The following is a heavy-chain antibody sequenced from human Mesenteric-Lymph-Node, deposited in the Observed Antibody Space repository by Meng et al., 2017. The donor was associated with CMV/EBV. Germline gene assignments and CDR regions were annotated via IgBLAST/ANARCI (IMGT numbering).Heavy chain of an antibody. CDR3: ARGILTGIFDY. J-gene: IGHJ4*02. CDR2: ISGSGGST. CDR1: GFTFSSYS. D-gene: IGHD3-9*01. V-gene: IGHV3-23*01. Sequence: GESLKISCAASGFTFSSYSMNWVRQAPGKGLEWVSAISGSGGSTYYADSVKGRFTISRDNSKNTLYLQMNSLRAEDTAVYYCARGILTGIFDYWGQGTLVTVSS.